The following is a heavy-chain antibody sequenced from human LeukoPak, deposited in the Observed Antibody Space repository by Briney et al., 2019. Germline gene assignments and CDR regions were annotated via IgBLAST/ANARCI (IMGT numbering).Heavy chain of an antibody. CDR3: ARGXLIVGATMXIDY. J-gene: IGHJ4*02. V-gene: IGHV4-34*01. Sequence: SETLSLTCAVYGGSFSGYYWSWIRQPPGKGLEWIGEINHSGSTNYNPSLKSRVTISVDTSKNQFSLKLSSVTAADTAVYYCARGXLIVGATMXIDYWGQGTLVTVS. CDR1: GGSFSGYY. D-gene: IGHD1-26*01. CDR2: INHSGST.